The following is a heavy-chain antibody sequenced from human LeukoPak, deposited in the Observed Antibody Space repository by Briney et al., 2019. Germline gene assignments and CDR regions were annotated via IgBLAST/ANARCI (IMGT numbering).Heavy chain of an antibody. CDR1: GFTFSSYG. J-gene: IGHJ4*02. D-gene: IGHD1-26*01. CDR2: ISYDGSNK. CDR3: AKDHSVGATKGYFDY. Sequence: GGSRRLSGAASGFTFSSYGMHWVRQAPGKGLEWVAVISYDGSNKYYADSVKGRFTISRDNSKNTLYLQMNSLRAEDTAVYYCAKDHSVGATKGYFDYWGQGTLVTVSS. V-gene: IGHV3-30*18.